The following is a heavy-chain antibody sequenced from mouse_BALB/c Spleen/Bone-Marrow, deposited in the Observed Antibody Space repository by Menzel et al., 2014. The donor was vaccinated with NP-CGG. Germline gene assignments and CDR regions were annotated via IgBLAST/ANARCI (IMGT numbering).Heavy chain of an antibody. CDR1: GYAFTNYL. V-gene: IGHV1-54*03. CDR3: ARSIYDGYSEAMDY. CDR2: INPGSGGN. Sequence: VKVVESGAELVRPGTSVKVSCKASGYAFTNYLIEWVKQRPGQGLEGIGVINPGSGGNNYNEKFKGKATLTADKSSSTAYMQPSSLTSDDFAVYFCARSIYDGYSEAMDYWGQGTSVTVSS. D-gene: IGHD2-3*01. J-gene: IGHJ4*01.